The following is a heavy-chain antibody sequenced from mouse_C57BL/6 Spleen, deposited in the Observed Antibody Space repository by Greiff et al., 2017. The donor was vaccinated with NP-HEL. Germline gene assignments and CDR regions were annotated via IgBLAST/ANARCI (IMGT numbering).Heavy chain of an antibody. D-gene: IGHD2-1*01. J-gene: IGHJ3*01. CDR2: ISDGGSYT. Sequence: EVKLVESGGGLVKPGGSLKLSCAASGFTFSSYAMSWVRQTPEKRLEWVATISDGGSYTYYPDNVKGRFTISRDNAKNNLYLQMSHLKSEDTAMYYCARDDGNYDEAWFAYWGQGTLVTVSA. CDR1: GFTFSSYA. V-gene: IGHV5-4*01. CDR3: ARDDGNYDEAWFAY.